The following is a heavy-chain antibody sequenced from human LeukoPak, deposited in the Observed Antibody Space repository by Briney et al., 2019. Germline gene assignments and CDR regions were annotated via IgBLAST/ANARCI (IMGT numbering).Heavy chain of an antibody. CDR3: AREGLWFGGNLDY. Sequence: SETLSLTCTVSGGSISSGGYYWSRIRQHPGKGLEWIGYIYYSGSTYYNPSLKSRVTISVDTSKNQFSLKLSSVTAADTAVYYCAREGLWFGGNLDYWGQGTLVTVSS. CDR1: GGSISSGGYY. D-gene: IGHD3-10*01. CDR2: IYYSGST. V-gene: IGHV4-31*03. J-gene: IGHJ4*02.